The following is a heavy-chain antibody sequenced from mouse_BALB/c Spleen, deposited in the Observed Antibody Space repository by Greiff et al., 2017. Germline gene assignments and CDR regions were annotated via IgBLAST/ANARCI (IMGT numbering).Heavy chain of an antibody. J-gene: IGHJ2*01. D-gene: IGHD2-1*01. CDR3: ARSVNGNLDY. V-gene: IGHV3-2*02. Sequence: EVQLQQSGPGLVKPSQSLSLTCTVTGYSITSDYAWNWIRQFPGNKLEWMGYISYSGSTSYNPSLKSRISITRDTSKNQFFLQLNSVTTEDTATYYCARSVNGNLDYWGQGTTLTVSS. CDR1: GYSITSDYA. CDR2: ISYSGST.